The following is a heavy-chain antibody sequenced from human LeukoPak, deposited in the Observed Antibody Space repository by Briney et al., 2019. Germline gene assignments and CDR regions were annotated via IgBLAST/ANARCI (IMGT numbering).Heavy chain of an antibody. CDR3: ARDRIGDRGWFDP. CDR1: GYTFTSYA. CDR2: INAGNGNT. V-gene: IGHV1-3*01. Sequence: ASVKVSCKASGYTFTSYAMHWVRQAPGQRLEWMGWINAGNGNTKYSQKFQGRVTITRDTSASTAYMELSSLRSEDTAVYYCARDRIGDRGWFDPWGQGTLVTVSS. D-gene: IGHD3-16*01. J-gene: IGHJ5*02.